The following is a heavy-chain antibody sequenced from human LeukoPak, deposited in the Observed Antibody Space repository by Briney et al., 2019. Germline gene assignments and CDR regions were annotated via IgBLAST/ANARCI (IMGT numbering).Heavy chain of an antibody. D-gene: IGHD2-21*01. CDR2: ISSSSSYI. CDR3: ARGGTIRNWFDP. Sequence: GGSLRLSCAASGFTFSSYSMNWVRQAPGKGLEWVSSISSSSSYIYYADSVKGRFTISRDNAKNSLYLQMNSLRAEDTAVYYCARGGTIRNWFDPRGQGTLVTVSS. J-gene: IGHJ5*02. V-gene: IGHV3-21*01. CDR1: GFTFSSYS.